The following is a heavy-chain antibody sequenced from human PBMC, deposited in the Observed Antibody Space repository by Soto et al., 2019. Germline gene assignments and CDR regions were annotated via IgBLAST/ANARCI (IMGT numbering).Heavy chain of an antibody. CDR3: ALGRQNTGGSRDVSDP. J-gene: IGHJ6*01. CDR1: GVNFSSYA. CDR2: ISDTGGGT. D-gene: IGHD2-8*02. Sequence: PGGSLRLSCAASGVNFSSYAMNWVRQAPGKGLEWVSTISDTGGGTFYAGSVKGRFTISRDNSKNTLYLQMHSLRADDSAIYFCALGRQNTGGSRDVSDPWGRGTGVT. V-gene: IGHV3-23*01.